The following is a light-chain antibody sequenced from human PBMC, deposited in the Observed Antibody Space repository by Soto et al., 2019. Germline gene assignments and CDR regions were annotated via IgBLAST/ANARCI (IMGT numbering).Light chain of an antibody. CDR1: RSNIGSAI. CDR2: MNN. Sequence: QAVVTQPPSLSGTPGQTVTISCIGSRSNIGSAIVHWYQQIPGTAPKHLIYMNNQRPSGVPDRFSGSKSGTSASLVITGLRPEDEADYYCVALDDNLSSRVFGGGTQLTVL. V-gene: IGLV1-47*01. J-gene: IGLJ3*02. CDR3: VALDDNLSSRV.